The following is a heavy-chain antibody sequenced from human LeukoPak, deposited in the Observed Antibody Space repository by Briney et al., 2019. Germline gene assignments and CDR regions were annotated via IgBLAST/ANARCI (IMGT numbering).Heavy chain of an antibody. V-gene: IGHV3-7*01. CDR2: IKQDGSEK. J-gene: IGHJ6*02. D-gene: IGHD3-3*01. CDR3: ARVNDFWSGHYYYYGMDV. CDR1: GFTFSSYW. Sequence: GGSLRLPCAASGFTFSSYWMSWVRQAPGKGLEWVANIKQDGSEKYYVDSVKGRFTISRDNAKNSLYLQMNSLRAEDTAVYYCARVNDFWSGHYYYYGMDVWGQGTTVTVSS.